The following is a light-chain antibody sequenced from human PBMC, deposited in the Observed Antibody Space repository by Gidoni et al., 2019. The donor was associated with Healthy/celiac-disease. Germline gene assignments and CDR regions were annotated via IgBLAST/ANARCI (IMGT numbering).Light chain of an antibody. CDR2: AAS. CDR1: PSISSY. J-gene: IGKJ3*01. CDR3: QQSYSTPIFT. Sequence: DIQMTQSPSSLSASVGDRVTITCRASPSISSYLNWYQQKPGKAPKRLIYAASSLQSGVPSRFSGSGSGTDFTLTISSLQPEDFATYYCQQSYSTPIFTFGPGTKVDIK. V-gene: IGKV1-39*01.